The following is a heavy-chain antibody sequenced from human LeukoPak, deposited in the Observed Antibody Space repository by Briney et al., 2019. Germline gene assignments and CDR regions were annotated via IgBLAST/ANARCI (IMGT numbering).Heavy chain of an antibody. J-gene: IGHJ4*02. D-gene: IGHD3-22*01. CDR1: GGSFSGYY. CDR3: ARRHSSGYYPLFDY. CDR2: INHSGST. Sequence: SETLSLTCAVYGGSFSGYYWSWIRQPPGKGLEWIGEINHSGSTNYNPSLKSRVTISVDTSKNQFSLKLSSVTAADTAVYYCARRHSSGYYPLFDYWGQGTLVTVAS. V-gene: IGHV4-34*01.